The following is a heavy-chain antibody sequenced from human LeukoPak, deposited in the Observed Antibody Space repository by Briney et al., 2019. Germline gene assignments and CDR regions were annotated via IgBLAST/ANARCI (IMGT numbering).Heavy chain of an antibody. J-gene: IGHJ4*02. CDR1: EFAFSTYN. D-gene: IGHD4-23*01. CDR2: ISTGSSTT. CDR3: ARVAAGYSVNYFDY. Sequence: GGSLRLSCAASEFAFSTYNMNWVRQAPGKGLEWVSYISTGSSTTYYAVSVKGRFTISRDNVENSLYLQMNSLRDEDTAVYYCARVAAGYSVNYFDYWGQGTLVTVSS. V-gene: IGHV3-48*02.